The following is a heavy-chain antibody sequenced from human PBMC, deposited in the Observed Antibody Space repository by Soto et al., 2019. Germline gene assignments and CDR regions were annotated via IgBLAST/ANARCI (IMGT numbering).Heavy chain of an antibody. Sequence: EVQLLGSGGGLVQPGGSLRLSCAASGFTFSNYAMSWVRQAPGTGLEWVSGISGSGGSTYYADSVKGRFTISRDNSKNTLYLQMNSLRAEDTAVYYCAKAQGTVSYDRYGMDVWGQGTTVTVSS. V-gene: IGHV3-23*01. J-gene: IGHJ6*02. D-gene: IGHD1-26*01. CDR2: ISGSGGST. CDR1: GFTFSNYA. CDR3: AKAQGTVSYDRYGMDV.